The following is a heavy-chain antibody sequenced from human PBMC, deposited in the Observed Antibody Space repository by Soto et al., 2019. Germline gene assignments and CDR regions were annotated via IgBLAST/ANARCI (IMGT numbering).Heavy chain of an antibody. CDR2: ISSSSSYI. J-gene: IGHJ5*02. V-gene: IGHV3-21*01. CDR3: ARAMTFYYDSSDSP. CDR1: GFTFSSYS. Sequence: GGSLRLSCAASGFTFSSYSMNWVRQAPGKGLEWVSSISSSSSYIYYADSVKGRFTISRDNAKNTLFLQMNSLRAEDTAVYYCARAMTFYYDSSDSPWGQGTLVTVSS. D-gene: IGHD3-22*01.